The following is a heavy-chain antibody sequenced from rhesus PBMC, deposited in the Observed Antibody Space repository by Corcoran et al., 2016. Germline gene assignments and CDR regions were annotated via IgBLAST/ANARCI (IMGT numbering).Heavy chain of an antibody. Sequence: QVQLQESGPGLVKPSETLYLTCAVSGCSFRSSWWSWIRHPPGKGLEWIGEINGNSGSTNYNPSLKSRVTISKDTSKNQFSLKLSSVTAADTAVYYCAAEGDYYYFDYWGQGVLVTVSS. J-gene: IGHJ4*01. CDR3: AAEGDYYYFDY. D-gene: IGHD3-34*01. V-gene: IGHV4-80*01. CDR2: INGNSGST. CDR1: GCSFRSSW.